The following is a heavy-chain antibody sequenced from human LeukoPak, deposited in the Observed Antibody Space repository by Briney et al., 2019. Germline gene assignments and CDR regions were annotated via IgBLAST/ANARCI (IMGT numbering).Heavy chain of an antibody. CDR1: GGSISSGSYY. V-gene: IGHV4-61*02. Sequence: PSETLSLTCTVSGGSISSGSYYWSWIRQPAGKGLEWIGRIYTSGSTNYNPSLKRRVTISVDTSKNQFSLKLSSVTAADTAVYYCARDDSYYDFWSGYSGNWFDPWGQGTLVTVSS. D-gene: IGHD3-3*01. CDR3: ARDDSYYDFWSGYSGNWFDP. J-gene: IGHJ5*02. CDR2: IYTSGST.